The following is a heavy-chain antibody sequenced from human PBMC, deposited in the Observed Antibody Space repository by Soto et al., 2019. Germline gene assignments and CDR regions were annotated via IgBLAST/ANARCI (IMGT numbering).Heavy chain of an antibody. V-gene: IGHV1-18*04. J-gene: IGHJ6*02. D-gene: IGHD1-1*01. CDR2: ISGYNDNT. Sequence: QVQLVQSGAEVKKPGASVKVSCKASGYPFSTYGISWVRQAPGQGLEWMGWISGYNDNTNYAQEFQGRGTMTTDTSTSTADMEVRSLTSDDTAVYYCARENWNYDYYYGMDVWRQGTTVTVSS. CDR1: GYPFSTYG. CDR3: ARENWNYDYYYGMDV.